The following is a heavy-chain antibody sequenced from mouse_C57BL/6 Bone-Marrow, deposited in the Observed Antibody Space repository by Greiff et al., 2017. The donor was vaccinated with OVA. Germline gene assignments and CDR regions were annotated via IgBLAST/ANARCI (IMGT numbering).Heavy chain of an antibody. J-gene: IGHJ2*01. D-gene: IGHD2-1*01. CDR2: ISNGGGST. CDR3: ARQIYYGNYDYFDY. CDR1: GFTFSDYY. V-gene: IGHV5-12*01. Sequence: VQLKESGGGLVQPGGSLKLSCAASGFTFSDYYMYWVRQTPEKRLEWVAYISNGGGSTYYPDTVKGRFTISRDNAKNTLYLQMSRLKSEDTAMYYCARQIYYGNYDYFDYWGQGTTLTVSS.